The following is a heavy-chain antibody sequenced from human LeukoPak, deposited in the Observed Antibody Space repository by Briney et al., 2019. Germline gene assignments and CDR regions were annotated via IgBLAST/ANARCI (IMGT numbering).Heavy chain of an antibody. CDR2: ISSSSSYI. D-gene: IGHD1-1*01. CDR3: ATFGGQLEAFDY. V-gene: IGHV3-21*01. Sequence: PGGSLRLSCAASGFTFSSYSMNWVRQAPGKGLEWVSSISSSSSYIYYADSVKGRFTISRDNAKNSLYLQMNSLRAEDTAVYYCATFGGQLEAFDYWGQGTLVTVSS. J-gene: IGHJ4*02. CDR1: GFTFSSYS.